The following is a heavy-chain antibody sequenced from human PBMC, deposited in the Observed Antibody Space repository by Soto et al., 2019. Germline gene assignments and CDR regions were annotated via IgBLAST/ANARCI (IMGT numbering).Heavy chain of an antibody. J-gene: IGHJ4*02. D-gene: IGHD4-4*01. CDR2: ISAYNGNT. CDR1: GYTFTSYG. CDR3: ARGTTAETENY. Sequence: QVQLVQSGAEVKKPGASVKVSCKASGYTFTSYGFSWVRQAPGQGLEWMGWISAYNGNTNNAQKIQGRVTMTTDTSTSTAYVELRSLRSDDTAEDYCARGTTAETENYLGQGTLVTVSS. V-gene: IGHV1-18*01.